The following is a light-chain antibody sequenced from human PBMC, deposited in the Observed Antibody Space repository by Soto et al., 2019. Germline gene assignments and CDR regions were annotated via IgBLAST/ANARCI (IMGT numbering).Light chain of an antibody. V-gene: IGLV4-69*01. CDR3: QTWGPGTPWV. Sequence: QPVLTQSPSASASLGASVKLTCTLSSGHSNYAIAWHQQQPEKGPRYLMKLNSDGSHSKGDGIPDRFPGSSSGAERYLTISSLQSEDEAHYYCQTWGPGTPWVVGGGTKLTVL. J-gene: IGLJ3*02. CDR1: SGHSNYA. CDR2: LNSDGSH.